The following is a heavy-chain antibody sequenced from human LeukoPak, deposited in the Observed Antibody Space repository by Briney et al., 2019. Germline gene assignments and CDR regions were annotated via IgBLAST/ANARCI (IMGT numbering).Heavy chain of an antibody. D-gene: IGHD6-25*01. V-gene: IGHV4-39*01. J-gene: IGHJ4*02. Sequence: PSETLSLTCTVSGGSISSSSYYWGWIRQPPGKGLEWIGSIYYSGSTYYNPSLKSRVTISVDTSKNQFSLKLSSVTAADTAVYYCARGGIAADVVDYWGQGTLVTVSS. CDR2: IYYSGST. CDR3: ARGGIAADVVDY. CDR1: GGSISSSSYY.